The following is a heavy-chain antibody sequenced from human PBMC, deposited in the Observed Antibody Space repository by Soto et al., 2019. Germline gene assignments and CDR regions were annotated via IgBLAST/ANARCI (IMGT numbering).Heavy chain of an antibody. CDR1: GYTFTSYG. CDR3: AGDRILRLGELSLLLFDY. Sequence: QVQLVQSGAEVKKPGASVKVSCKASGYTFTSYGISWVRQAPGQGLEWMGWISAYNGNTNYAQKLQGRVTMTTDTSTSTAYMELRSLRSDDTAVYYCAGDRILRLGELSLLLFDYWGQGTLVTVSS. D-gene: IGHD3-16*02. V-gene: IGHV1-18*01. J-gene: IGHJ4*02. CDR2: ISAYNGNT.